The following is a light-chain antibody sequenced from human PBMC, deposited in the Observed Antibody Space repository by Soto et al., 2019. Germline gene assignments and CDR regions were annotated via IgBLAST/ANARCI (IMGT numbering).Light chain of an antibody. CDR3: SSYTISSTDV. CDR2: RSS. CDR1: SSNIGSHS. J-gene: IGLJ1*01. V-gene: IGLV1-44*01. Sequence: QSALTQPPSASGTPGQRITISCSGSSSNIGSHSVNWYQQLPGTAPKLLIYRSSQRPSGVPDRFSGSKSGTSASLAISGLQSGDEADYYCSSYTISSTDVFGSGTKLTVL.